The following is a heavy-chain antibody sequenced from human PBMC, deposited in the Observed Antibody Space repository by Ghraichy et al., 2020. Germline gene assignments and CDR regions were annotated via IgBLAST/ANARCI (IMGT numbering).Heavy chain of an antibody. V-gene: IGHV6-1*01. Sequence: SETLSLTCAISGDSVSSNSAAWNWIRQSPSRDLEWLGRTYYRSKWYNDYAVSVKSRMTINADTSKNQFSLQLNSVTPDYTAVYFCARGTGTGFNYWGQGTLFAVSS. J-gene: IGHJ4*02. CDR2: TYYRSKWYN. CDR1: GDSVSSNSAA. D-gene: IGHD1-1*01. CDR3: ARGTGTGFNY.